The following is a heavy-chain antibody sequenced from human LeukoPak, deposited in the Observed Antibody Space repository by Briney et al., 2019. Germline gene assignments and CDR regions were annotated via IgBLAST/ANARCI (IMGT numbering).Heavy chain of an antibody. CDR3: AKNGDYGYAMDA. CDR2: FNPYSGAS. D-gene: IGHD4-17*01. V-gene: IGHV1-2*02. J-gene: IGHJ6*02. CDR1: GGTFSSYA. Sequence: EASVKVSCKASGGTFSSYAISWVRRAPGQGLEWVGSFNPYSGASKYAQKLQGRVTMTGDTSISTAYLQLGRVIGDDTAVYYCAKNGDYGYAMDAWGQGTTVTVSS.